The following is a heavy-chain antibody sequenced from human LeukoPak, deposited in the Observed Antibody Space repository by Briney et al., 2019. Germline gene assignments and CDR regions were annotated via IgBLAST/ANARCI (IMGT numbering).Heavy chain of an antibody. Sequence: PWGSLRLSCAASGFTFSDYYMSWIRQAPGKGLEWVSYISSSGSTIYYADSVKGRFTISRDDAKNSLYLQMNSLRAEDTAVYYCARVPGGGEYYFDYWGQGTLVTVSS. J-gene: IGHJ4*02. CDR3: ARVPGGGEYYFDY. D-gene: IGHD3-16*01. V-gene: IGHV3-11*01. CDR2: ISSSGSTI. CDR1: GFTFSDYY.